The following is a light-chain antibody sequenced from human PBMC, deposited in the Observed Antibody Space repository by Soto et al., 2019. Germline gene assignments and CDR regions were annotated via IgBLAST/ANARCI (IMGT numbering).Light chain of an antibody. J-gene: IGLJ1*01. Sequence: QSVLTQPPSGSGTAGQRVTISCSTSSSNLGDNTVNWYQHVPGTAPKLLIYSYDQRPSGVPDRFSGSKSGTSASLAISGRQSEDQVTYYCTAWHARLDGYVFGTGTKFPLL. CDR3: TAWHARLDGYV. V-gene: IGLV1-44*01. CDR2: SYD. CDR1: SSNLGDNT.